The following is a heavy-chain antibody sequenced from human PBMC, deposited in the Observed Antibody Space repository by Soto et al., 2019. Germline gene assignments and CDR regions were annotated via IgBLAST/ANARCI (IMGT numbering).Heavy chain of an antibody. V-gene: IGHV1-69*12. Sequence: QVQLVQSGAEVKKPESSVKVSCKAPGGTFSTYAISWVLQAPGQGLEWMGGIIPMFGTANYAQRFQDRVTITAAESTNTVYMELSSLRSEDTAVYFCASGIQLWLRRINNGYSGWGQGTLATVSS. D-gene: IGHD5-18*01. CDR1: GGTFSTYA. J-gene: IGHJ4*02. CDR2: IIPMFGTA. CDR3: ASGIQLWLRRINNGYSG.